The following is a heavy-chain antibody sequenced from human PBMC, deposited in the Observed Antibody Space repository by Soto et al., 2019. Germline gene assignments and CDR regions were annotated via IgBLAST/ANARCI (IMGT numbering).Heavy chain of an antibody. CDR3: AKRGVDTFGLSY. CDR1: GFTFSSFW. CDR2: INTDGSST. J-gene: IGHJ4*02. Sequence: EVQLVESGGGLVQPGGSLRLSCAVSGFTFSSFWMHWVRQAPGEGLVWVSRINTDGSSTSYADSVKGRFTISRDNAKNTLYLXMXSLRXEDXAMYYCAKRGVDTFGLSYWGQGTLVTVSS. V-gene: IGHV3-74*01. D-gene: IGHD3-10*01.